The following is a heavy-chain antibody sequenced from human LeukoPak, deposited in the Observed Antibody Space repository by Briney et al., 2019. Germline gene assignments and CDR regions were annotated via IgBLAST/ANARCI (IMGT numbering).Heavy chain of an antibody. CDR2: ISYDGSNK. V-gene: IGHV3-30*04. J-gene: IGHJ6*03. D-gene: IGHD2-2*01. CDR1: GFTFSSYA. Sequence: GGSLRLSCAASGFTFSSYAMHWVRQAPGKGLEWVAVISYDGSNKYYADSVKGRFTISRDNSKNTLYLQMNSLRAEDTAVYYCARPYCSSTSCYYYYYMDVWGKGTTVTVSS. CDR3: ARPYCSSTSCYYYYYMDV.